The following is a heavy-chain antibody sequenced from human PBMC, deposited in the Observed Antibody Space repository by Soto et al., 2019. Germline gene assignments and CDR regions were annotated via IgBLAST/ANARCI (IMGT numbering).Heavy chain of an antibody. D-gene: IGHD7-27*01. CDR1: GYTFTSYG. J-gene: IGHJ6*02. CDR3: ATTGIHYYGMDV. V-gene: IGHV1-18*01. Sequence: ASVKVSCKAAGYTFTSYGISWVRQAPGQGLEWMGWISAYNGNTNYAQKLQGRVTMTRDTSTSTVYMELSSLRSEDTAVYFCATTGIHYYGMDVWGQGTTLTVSS. CDR2: ISAYNGNT.